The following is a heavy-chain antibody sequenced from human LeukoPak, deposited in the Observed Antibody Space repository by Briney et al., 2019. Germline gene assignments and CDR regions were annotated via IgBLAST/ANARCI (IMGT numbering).Heavy chain of an antibody. CDR1: GDSINNYY. J-gene: IGHJ4*02. V-gene: IGHV4-59*08. CDR2: IYYSGST. Sequence: IPSETLSLTCTVSGDSINNYYWSWIRQSPGKGLEWISYIYYSGSTKYNPSLKSRVTISVDTSKNQFSLKLSSVTAADTAVYYCARHRGSGSPYFDYWGQGTLVTVSS. D-gene: IGHD3-10*01. CDR3: ARHRGSGSPYFDY.